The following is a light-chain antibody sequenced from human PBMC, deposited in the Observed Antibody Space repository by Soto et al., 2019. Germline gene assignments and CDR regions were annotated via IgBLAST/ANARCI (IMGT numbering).Light chain of an antibody. CDR1: QSITTF. CDR3: QQRSNWLT. J-gene: IGKJ4*01. Sequence: DIPMTQSPSSLSASVGDRVTITCRASQSITTFLNWYQQKPGKAPNLLIYAASSLQSGVPSRFSGSGSGTDFTLTIRSLQPEDFATYYCQQRSNWLTFGGGTKVEIK. V-gene: IGKV1-39*01. CDR2: AAS.